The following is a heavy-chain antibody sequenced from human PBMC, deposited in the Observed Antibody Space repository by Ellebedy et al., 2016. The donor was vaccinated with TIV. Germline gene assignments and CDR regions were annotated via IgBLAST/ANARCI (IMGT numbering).Heavy chain of an antibody. CDR2: ISGSGGRT. D-gene: IGHD4-17*01. V-gene: IGHV3-23*01. J-gene: IGHJ4*02. CDR1: GFTFMNYA. CDR3: AKSLSTVTRGFFDY. Sequence: GESLKISCAASGFTFMNYAMSWVRQAPGKGLEWVSAISGSGGRTYYADSVKGRFTISRDNSKDTLYLQMNSPRVEDMAIYYCAKSLSTVTRGFFDYWGQGDLVSVSS.